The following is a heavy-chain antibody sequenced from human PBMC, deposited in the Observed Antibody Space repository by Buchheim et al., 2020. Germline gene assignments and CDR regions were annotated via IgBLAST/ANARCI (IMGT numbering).Heavy chain of an antibody. CDR2: ISYDGSNK. J-gene: IGHJ4*02. Sequence: QVQLVESGGGVVQPGRSLRLSCAASGFTFSSYGMHWVRQAPGKGLEWVAVISYDGSNKYYADSVKGRFTISRDNSKNTLYLQMDSLRAEYTAVYYCAIADYDFGSGYSDYWGQG. D-gene: IGHD3-3*01. V-gene: IGHV3-30*03. CDR1: GFTFSSYG. CDR3: AIADYDFGSGYSDY.